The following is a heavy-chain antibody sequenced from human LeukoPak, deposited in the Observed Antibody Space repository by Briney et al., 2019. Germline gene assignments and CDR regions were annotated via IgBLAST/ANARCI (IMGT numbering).Heavy chain of an antibody. V-gene: IGHV4-30-4*08. CDR1: GGSISSGDYY. CDR2: IYYSGST. CDR3: ARDFAEGDYGKFDY. Sequence: PSQTLSLTCTVSGGSISSGDYYWSWIRQPPGKGLEWIGYIYYSGSTYYNPSLKSRVTISVDTSKNQFSLKLSSVTAADTAVYYCARDFAEGDYGKFDYWGQGTLVTVSS. D-gene: IGHD4/OR15-4a*01. J-gene: IGHJ4*02.